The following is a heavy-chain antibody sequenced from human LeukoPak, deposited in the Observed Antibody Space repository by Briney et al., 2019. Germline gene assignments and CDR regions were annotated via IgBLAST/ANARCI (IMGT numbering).Heavy chain of an antibody. Sequence: SQTLSLTCTVSGGSINSGSYYWNWIRQSAGKGLEWIGHIYTTGSTNYSPSLRSRVTISLDTSKNQFSLKLNSVTAADTAVYYCARCTSTSCYNFDYWAREPWSPSPQ. CDR2: IYTTGST. CDR3: ARCTSTSCYNFDY. J-gene: IGHJ4*02. V-gene: IGHV4-61*09. D-gene: IGHD2-2*02. CDR1: GGSINSGSYY.